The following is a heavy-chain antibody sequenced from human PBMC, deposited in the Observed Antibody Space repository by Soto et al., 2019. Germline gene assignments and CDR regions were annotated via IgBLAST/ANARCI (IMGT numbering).Heavy chain of an antibody. CDR2: ISPILGIA. V-gene: IGHV1-69*02. D-gene: IGHD2-15*01. CDR1: GGTFSSYT. J-gene: IGHJ6*03. Sequence: SVKVSCKASGGTFSSYTISWVRQAPGQGLEWMGRISPILGIANYAQKFQGRVTMTSDKSTSTAYMELSSLGSEDTAVYYCARXVVVAAKPEYYYYYMDVWGKGTTVTVSS. CDR3: ARXVVVAAKPEYYYYYMDV.